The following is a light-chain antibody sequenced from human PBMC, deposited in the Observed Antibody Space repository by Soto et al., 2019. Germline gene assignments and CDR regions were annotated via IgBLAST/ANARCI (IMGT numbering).Light chain of an antibody. CDR3: QQYENLPLT. CDR1: QDIKNY. J-gene: IGKJ4*01. CDR2: DAS. Sequence: DIQLTQSPSFLSASVGDRVTITCRASQDIKNYLNWYLQKPRKAPKLLIYDASNLERGVPSRFSGSGAGTEYSLTISSLQPEDNGTYYCQQYENLPLTFGGGTKVDIK. V-gene: IGKV1-33*01.